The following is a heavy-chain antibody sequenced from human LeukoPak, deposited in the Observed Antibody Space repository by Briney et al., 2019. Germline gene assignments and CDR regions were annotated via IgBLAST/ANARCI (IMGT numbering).Heavy chain of an antibody. Sequence: GGSLRLSCAASGFTFSRYWMHWVRQAPGKGLVWVSRINSDGGSTSYADSVKGRFTISRDNAKNTLYLQMNSLRAEDTAVYYCARELREHGVFDIWGQGTMVTVSS. CDR1: GFTFSRYW. J-gene: IGHJ3*02. CDR3: ARELREHGVFDI. D-gene: IGHD1-26*01. CDR2: INSDGGST. V-gene: IGHV3-74*01.